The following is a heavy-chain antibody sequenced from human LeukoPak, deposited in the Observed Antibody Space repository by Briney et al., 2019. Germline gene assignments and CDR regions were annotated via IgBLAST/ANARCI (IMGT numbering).Heavy chain of an antibody. V-gene: IGHV3-11*01. CDR2: ISSSGSTI. CDR1: GFTFSDYY. Sequence: PGGSLRLSCAASGFTFSDYYMSWTRQAPGKGLEWVSYISSSGSTIYYADSVKGRFTISRDNAKNSLYLQMNSLRAEDTAVYYCARVSYYGSGSYRYYFDYWGQGTLVTVSS. J-gene: IGHJ4*02. CDR3: ARVSYYGSGSYRYYFDY. D-gene: IGHD3-10*01.